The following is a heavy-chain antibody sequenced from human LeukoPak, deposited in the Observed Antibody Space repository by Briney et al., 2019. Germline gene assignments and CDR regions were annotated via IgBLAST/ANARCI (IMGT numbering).Heavy chain of an antibody. CDR3: ARTQTGTTSGYYYYMDV. D-gene: IGHD1-1*01. Sequence: PSETLSLTCAVYGGSFSGYYWSWIRQPPGKGLEWIGEINHSGSTNYNPSLKSRVTISVDTSKNQFSLKLSSVTAADTAVYYCARTQTGTTSGYYYYMDVWGKGTTVTVSS. J-gene: IGHJ6*03. V-gene: IGHV4-34*01. CDR1: GGSFSGYY. CDR2: INHSGST.